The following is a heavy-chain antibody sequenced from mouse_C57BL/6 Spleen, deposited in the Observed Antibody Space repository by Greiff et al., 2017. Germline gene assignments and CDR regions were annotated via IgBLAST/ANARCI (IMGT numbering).Heavy chain of an antibody. CDR2: IYPSDSET. D-gene: IGHD1-1*01. V-gene: IGHV1-61*01. J-gene: IGHJ3*01. CDR3: ARNGIFTTVVPCAY. Sequence: VQLQQPGAELVRPGSSVKLSCKASGYTFTSYWMDWVKQRPGQGLEWIGNIYPSDSETHYNQKFKDKATLTVDKSSSTAYMQLSSLTSEDSAVYYCARNGIFTTVVPCAYWGQGTLVTVSA. CDR1: GYTFTSYW.